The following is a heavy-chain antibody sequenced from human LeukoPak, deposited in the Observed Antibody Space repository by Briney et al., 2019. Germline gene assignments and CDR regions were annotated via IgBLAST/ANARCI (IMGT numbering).Heavy chain of an antibody. CDR3: AREEAVAGTFAY. CDR2: ISAYNGNT. V-gene: IGHV1-18*01. D-gene: IGHD6-19*01. Sequence: ASVKVSCKASGYTFTSYGISWVRQAPGQGLEWMGWISAYNGNTNYAQKLQGRVTMTTDTSTSTAYMELRSLRSEDTAVYYCAREEAVAGTFAYWGQGTLVTVSS. CDR1: GYTFTSYG. J-gene: IGHJ4*02.